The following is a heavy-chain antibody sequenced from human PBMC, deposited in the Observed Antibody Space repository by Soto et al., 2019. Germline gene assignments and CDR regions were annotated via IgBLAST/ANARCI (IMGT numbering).Heavy chain of an antibody. Sequence: QVQLVQSGAEVKKPGSSVKVSCEASGGTFSSYTISWVRQAPGQGLEWMGRIIPILGIANYAQKFQGRVTITADKSTSTAYMELSSLRSEDTAVYYCARGRAVAGTFWFDPWGQGTLVTVSS. D-gene: IGHD6-19*01. V-gene: IGHV1-69*02. CDR1: GGTFSSYT. CDR2: IIPILGIA. CDR3: ARGRAVAGTFWFDP. J-gene: IGHJ5*02.